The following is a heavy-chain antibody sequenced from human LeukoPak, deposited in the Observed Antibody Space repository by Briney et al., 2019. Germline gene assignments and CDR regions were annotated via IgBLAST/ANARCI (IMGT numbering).Heavy chain of an antibody. Sequence: ESGPTLVNPTQTLTLTCTFSGFSLTTNGMCVTWVRQSPGEALEWLARIDWDDDKYYNTSLKTRLTISKDTSKNQVVLTMTYMDPVDTATYYCARVSRGNYGMYYFDYWGQGALVTVSS. CDR3: ARVSRGNYGMYYFDY. CDR2: IDWDDDK. CDR1: GFSLTTNGMC. D-gene: IGHD4-11*01. J-gene: IGHJ4*02. V-gene: IGHV2-70*11.